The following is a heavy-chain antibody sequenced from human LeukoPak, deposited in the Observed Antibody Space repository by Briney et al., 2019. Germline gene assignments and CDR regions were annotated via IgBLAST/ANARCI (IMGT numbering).Heavy chain of an antibody. J-gene: IGHJ4*02. CDR3: ARVLYQVVIIDY. D-gene: IGHD3-3*01. CDR2: IYHSGST. V-gene: IGHV4-30-2*01. CDR1: GGSINSGGYS. Sequence: PSQTLSLTCAVSGGSINSGGYSWSWIRQPPGKGLEWIGYIYHSGSTYYNPSLKSRVTISVDRSKNQFSLKLSSVTAADTAVYYCARVLYQVVIIDYWGQGTLVTVSS.